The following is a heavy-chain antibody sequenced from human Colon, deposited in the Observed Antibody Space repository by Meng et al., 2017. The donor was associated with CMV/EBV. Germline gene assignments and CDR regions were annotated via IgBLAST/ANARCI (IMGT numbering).Heavy chain of an antibody. CDR1: GYSFSSYA. V-gene: IGHV7-4-1*01. J-gene: IGHJ4*02. CDR2: ISVDAKTP. Sequence: SSWPSGYSFSSYALSWVRQAPGRRLEWMGWISVDAKTPTSAQAFTGRFVISLDTSVRTTYLRIDSLRTDGTAVYFCTRDTPHRLFEYWGQGTLVTVSS. CDR3: TRDTPHRLFEY. D-gene: IGHD2-21*02.